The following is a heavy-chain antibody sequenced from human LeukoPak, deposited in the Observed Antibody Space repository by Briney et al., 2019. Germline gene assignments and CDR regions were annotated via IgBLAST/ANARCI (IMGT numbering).Heavy chain of an antibody. CDR3: TRDQTPYY. CDR2: IASETYGGTA. Sequence: GGSLRLSCTASGFTFGDYAMTWVRQAPGKGLEWVGFIASETYGGTAEYAASVKGRFTISRDDYKSIAYLQMNSLKTEDTAVYYCTRDQTPYYWGQGTLVTVSS. CDR1: GFTFGDYA. J-gene: IGHJ4*02. V-gene: IGHV3-49*04.